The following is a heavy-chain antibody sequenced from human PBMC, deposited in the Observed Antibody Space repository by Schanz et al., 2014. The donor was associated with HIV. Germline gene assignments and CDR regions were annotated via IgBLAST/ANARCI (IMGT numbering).Heavy chain of an antibody. V-gene: IGHV1-18*01. CDR1: GYNFAAYG. J-gene: IGHJ6*02. CDR3: ARGARYGMDV. CDR2: VAPYTSNT. Sequence: QVQLVQSGAEVRKPGASVKVSCKTSGYNFAAYGISWVRQAAGQGFEWVGWVAPYTSNTNDAERFRGRVSGTTDTGQRKEERERRGRKEEDTAVYYCARGARYGMDVWGQGTTVTVSS.